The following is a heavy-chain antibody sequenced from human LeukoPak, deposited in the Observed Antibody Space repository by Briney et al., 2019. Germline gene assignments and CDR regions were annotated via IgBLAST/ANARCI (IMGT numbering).Heavy chain of an antibody. CDR1: GGSISSYY. Sequence: SETLSLTYTVSGGSISSYYWSWTRQPPGKGLEWIGYIYHSGTTNYNPSLKSRATISINTSKNQFSLKMSSVTAADTAVYYCARGYSSSWPYYYYMDVWGKGTTVTVSS. J-gene: IGHJ6*03. V-gene: IGHV4-59*01. CDR3: ARGYSSSWPYYYYMDV. CDR2: IYHSGTT. D-gene: IGHD6-13*01.